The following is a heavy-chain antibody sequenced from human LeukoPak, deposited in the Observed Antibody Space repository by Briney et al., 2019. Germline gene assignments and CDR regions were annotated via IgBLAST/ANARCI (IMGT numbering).Heavy chain of an antibody. D-gene: IGHD6-6*01. CDR1: GYTFTNYG. CDR3: ARAGSSPSLVGYYYYMDV. J-gene: IGHJ6*03. Sequence: ASVTVSFKASGYTFTNYGISWVRQAPGQGLEWMGWISAYNGNTNYAQKLQGRVTMTTDTSTSTAYMELRSLRSDDTAVYYCARAGSSPSLVGYYYYMDVWGKGTTVTVSS. V-gene: IGHV1-18*01. CDR2: ISAYNGNT.